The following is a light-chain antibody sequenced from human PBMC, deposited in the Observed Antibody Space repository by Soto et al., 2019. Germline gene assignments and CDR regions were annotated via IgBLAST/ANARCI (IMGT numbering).Light chain of an antibody. V-gene: IGLV2-14*03. CDR1: SSDVGGYNY. J-gene: IGLJ2*01. CDR3: SSYTSSSTVV. CDR2: DVG. Sequence: QSALTQPASVSGSPGQSITISCTGTSSDVGGYNYVSWYQHHPGKAPKLMIYDVGNRPSGVSNRFSGSKSGNTASLTISGLQAEDEADSYCSSYTSSSTVVFGGGTKLTVL.